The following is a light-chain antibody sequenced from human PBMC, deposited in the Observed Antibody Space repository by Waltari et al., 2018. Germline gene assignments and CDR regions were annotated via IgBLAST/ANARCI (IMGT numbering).Light chain of an antibody. CDR2: GAS. CDR3: QQYGDSPLT. J-gene: IGKJ4*01. V-gene: IGKV3-20*01. Sequence: EIVLTQSPGTLSLSPGERATLSCRASQSVRSTYLAWYQQKPGQAPRLLIYGASNRATGIPDRFSGSGSGKDFILTISRLEPEDFAVYFCQQYGDSPLTSGGGTKVEIK. CDR1: QSVRSTY.